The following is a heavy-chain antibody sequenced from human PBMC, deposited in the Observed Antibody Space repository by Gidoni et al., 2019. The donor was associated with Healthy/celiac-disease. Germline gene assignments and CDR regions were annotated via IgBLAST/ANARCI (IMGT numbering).Heavy chain of an antibody. D-gene: IGHD2-2*01. CDR1: GGSFRGYY. V-gene: IGHV4-34*01. J-gene: IGHJ4*02. CDR3: ARGPPAIVVVPAAMKVDFDY. CDR2: IHHSGST. Sequence: QVQLQQWGAGRLKPSETLSPTCAGYGGSFRGYYWSWIRQPPGKGREWIGEIHHSGSTNYNPSLTSRVTLSVYTSKNQFSLKLSSVTAADTAVYYCARGPPAIVVVPAAMKVDFDYWGQGTLVTVSS.